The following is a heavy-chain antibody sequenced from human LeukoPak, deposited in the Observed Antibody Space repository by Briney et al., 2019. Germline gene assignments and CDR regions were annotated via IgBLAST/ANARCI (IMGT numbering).Heavy chain of an antibody. CDR2: INPNSGGT. V-gene: IGHV1-2*02. CDR3: ARILTGTTKEYYFDY. J-gene: IGHJ4*02. CDR1: GYTFTCYY. Sequence: ASXXVSCKASGYTFTCYYMHWVRQAPGQGLEWMGWINPNSGGTNYAQKFQGRVTITRDRAISKEYMELSRLRSDDTAVYYCARILTGTTKEYYFDYWGQGTLVTVSS. D-gene: IGHD1-7*01.